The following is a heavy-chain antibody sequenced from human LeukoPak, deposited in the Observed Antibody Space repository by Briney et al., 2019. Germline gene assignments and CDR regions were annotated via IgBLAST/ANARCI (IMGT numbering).Heavy chain of an antibody. V-gene: IGHV4-39*01. D-gene: IGHD2-2*03. CDR3: VRQGDGYCTSTNCLFSFDT. J-gene: IGHJ4*02. CDR1: GDSINTRRYF. CDR2: IYYSGNT. Sequence: PSETLSLTCTVSGDSINTRRYFWGWIRQSPGKGLEWIASIYYSGNTYYNPSLESRVTISEDTSKNQFSLKLRSVTAADAAVYYCVRQGDGYCTSTNCLFSFDTWGQGTLVTVSS.